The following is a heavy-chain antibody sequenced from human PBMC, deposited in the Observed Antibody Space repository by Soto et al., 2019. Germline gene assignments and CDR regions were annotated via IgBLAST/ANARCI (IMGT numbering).Heavy chain of an antibody. Sequence: GGSLRLSCAASGFTFSSYAMSWVRQAPGKGLEWVSAISGSGGSTYYADSVKGRLTISRDNSKNTLYLQMNSLRAEDTAVYYCAKVPRAIFGVVIFDYWGQGTLVTVSS. V-gene: IGHV3-23*01. CDR1: GFTFSSYA. CDR3: AKVPRAIFGVVIFDY. D-gene: IGHD3-3*01. J-gene: IGHJ4*02. CDR2: ISGSGGST.